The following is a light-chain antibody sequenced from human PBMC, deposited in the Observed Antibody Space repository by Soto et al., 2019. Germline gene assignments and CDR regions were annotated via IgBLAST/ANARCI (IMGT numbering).Light chain of an antibody. CDR2: KAS. Sequence: DIQMTQSPSTLSASVGDRVTITCRASQSISSWLAWYQQKPGKAPKLLIYKASSLESGVPSRFSGSGSGTEFPPTISSLQPDDFATYYCQQYNSYPWTFGQGTKVEIK. V-gene: IGKV1-5*03. J-gene: IGKJ1*01. CDR1: QSISSW. CDR3: QQYNSYPWT.